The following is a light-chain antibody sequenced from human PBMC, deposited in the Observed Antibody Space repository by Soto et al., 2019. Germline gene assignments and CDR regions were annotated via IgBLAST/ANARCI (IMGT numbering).Light chain of an antibody. Sequence: EIVLTQSPATLSLSPGERATLSCRASQSVSSYLAWYQQKPGQAPRLLIYDASNRATGIPARFSGSASGTDFTLTINRLEPEDFALYYCQQYGSSPPTFGQGTKVDIK. J-gene: IGKJ1*01. CDR3: QQYGSSPPT. CDR2: DAS. CDR1: QSVSSY. V-gene: IGKV3-20*01.